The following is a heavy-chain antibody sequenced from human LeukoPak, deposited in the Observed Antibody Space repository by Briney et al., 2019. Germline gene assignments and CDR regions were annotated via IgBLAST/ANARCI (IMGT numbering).Heavy chain of an antibody. CDR3: AKNGVTMINHYWDYFDY. V-gene: IGHV3-30*02. Sequence: GGSLRLSCAASGFTFSSYGMHWVRQAPGKGLEWVAFIRYDGSNKYYVDSVQGRFTISRDNSKNTLYLQMNSLRAEDTAVYYCAKNGVTMINHYWDYFDYWGQGTLVTVSS. CDR2: IRYDGSNK. J-gene: IGHJ4*02. CDR1: GFTFSSYG. D-gene: IGHD3-22*01.